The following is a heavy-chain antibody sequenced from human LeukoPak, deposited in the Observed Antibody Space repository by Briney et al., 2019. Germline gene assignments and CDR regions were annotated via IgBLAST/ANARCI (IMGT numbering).Heavy chain of an antibody. V-gene: IGHV1-18*01. Sequence: VASVKVSCKASGYTFTSYGISWVRQAPGQGLEWMGWISAYNGNTNYAQKLQGRVTMATDTSTSTAYMELRSLRSDDTAVYYCARDRSVSFFRGPLTIFGVGVAFDIWGQGTMVTVSS. D-gene: IGHD3-3*01. CDR2: ISAYNGNT. CDR3: ARDRSVSFFRGPLTIFGVGVAFDI. J-gene: IGHJ3*02. CDR1: GYTFTSYG.